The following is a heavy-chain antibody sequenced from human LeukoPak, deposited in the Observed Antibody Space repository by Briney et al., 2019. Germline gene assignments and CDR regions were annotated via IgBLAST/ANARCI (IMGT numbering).Heavy chain of an antibody. CDR2: INSDGSST. V-gene: IGHV3-74*01. Sequence: GSLRLSCAASGFTFSSYWMHWVRQTPGKGLVWVSRINSDGSSTSYADSVKGRFTISRDNAKDTLYLQMNSLRAEDTAVYYCARDGGGSSGYYWGLGYWGQGTLVTVSS. CDR1: GFTFSSYW. CDR3: ARDGGGSSGYYWGLGY. J-gene: IGHJ4*02. D-gene: IGHD3-22*01.